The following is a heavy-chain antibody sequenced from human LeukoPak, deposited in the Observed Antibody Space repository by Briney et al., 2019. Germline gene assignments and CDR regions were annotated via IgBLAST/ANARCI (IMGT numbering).Heavy chain of an antibody. CDR3: AGSSAFDAFDI. J-gene: IGHJ3*02. CDR2: ISYRGST. D-gene: IGHD3-22*01. CDR1: GDSISSYH. Sequence: SETLSLTCTVSGDSISSYHWSWIRQPPGKGLEWIGYISYRGSTNHNPSLKSRVTISVDTSKNQFSLKVSSLSAADTAVYYCAGSSAFDAFDIWGQGTMVTVSS. V-gene: IGHV4-59*08.